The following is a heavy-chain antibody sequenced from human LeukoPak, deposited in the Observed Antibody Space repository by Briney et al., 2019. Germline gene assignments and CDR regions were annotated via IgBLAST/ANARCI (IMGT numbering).Heavy chain of an antibody. V-gene: IGHV1-2*06. J-gene: IGHJ4*02. Sequence: ASVKVSCKASGYTFTGYYMHWVRQAPGQGLEWVGRINPNSGGTNYAQKFQGRVTMTRDTSTSTVYMELSSLRSEDTAVYYCARGGLVVDWGQGTLVTVSS. CDR3: ARGGLVVD. D-gene: IGHD3-22*01. CDR2: INPNSGGT. CDR1: GYTFTGYY.